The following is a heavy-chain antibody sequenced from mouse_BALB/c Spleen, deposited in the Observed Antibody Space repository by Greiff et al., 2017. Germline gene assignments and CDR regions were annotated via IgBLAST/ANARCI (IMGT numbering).Heavy chain of an antibody. CDR3: ARQGDYDLFDY. J-gene: IGHJ2*01. D-gene: IGHD2-4*01. CDR1: GFTFSSFG. CDR2: ISSGGGST. V-gene: IGHV5-12-1*01. Sequence: EVHLVESGGGLVQPGGSRKLSCAASGFTFSSFGMHWVRQAPEKGLEWVAYISSGGGSTYYPDTVKGRFTISRDNAKNTLYLQMSSLKSEDTAMYYCARQGDYDLFDYWGQGTTLTVSS.